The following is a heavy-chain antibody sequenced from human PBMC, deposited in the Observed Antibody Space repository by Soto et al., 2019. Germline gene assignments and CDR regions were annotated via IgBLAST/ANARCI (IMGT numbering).Heavy chain of an antibody. CDR1: GFTFSSYS. CDR3: ARDRGPRFSSSSHWFDP. CDR2: ISSSSSTI. D-gene: IGHD6-6*01. J-gene: IGHJ5*02. Sequence: EVQLVESGGGLVQPGGSLRLSCAASGFTFSSYSMNWVRQAPGKGLEWVSYISSSSSTIYYADSVKGRFTISRDNAKNSLYLQRNSLRAEDTAVYYCARDRGPRFSSSSHWFDPWGQGTLVTVSS. V-gene: IGHV3-48*01.